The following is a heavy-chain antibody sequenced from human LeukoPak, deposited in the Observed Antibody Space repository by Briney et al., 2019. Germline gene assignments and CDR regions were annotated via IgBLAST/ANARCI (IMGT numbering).Heavy chain of an antibody. CDR1: GGSISTYY. CDR2: IYYSGST. D-gene: IGHD6-13*01. Sequence: PSETLSLTCTLSGGSISTYYWSWIRQPPGKGLEWIGSIYYSGSTYYNPSLKSRVTISVDTSKNQFSLKLSSVTAADTAVYYCARHPPRRGIAAAAHDYWGQGTLVTVSS. V-gene: IGHV4-39*01. J-gene: IGHJ4*02. CDR3: ARHPPRRGIAAAAHDY.